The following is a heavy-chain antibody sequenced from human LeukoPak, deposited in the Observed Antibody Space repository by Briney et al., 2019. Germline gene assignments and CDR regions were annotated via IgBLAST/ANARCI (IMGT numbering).Heavy chain of an antibody. Sequence: GGSQSLSCVASGLTLSIYWTTWVRHAPGEGLEWVATIKPDGSDKYYVDSMKGRSTISRDNGKNSVSLQMSSLRVEDTAVYYCARDLDYWGRGNLVTVSS. CDR3: ARDLDY. V-gene: IGHV3-7*04. CDR1: GLTLSIYW. J-gene: IGHJ4*02. CDR2: IKPDGSDK.